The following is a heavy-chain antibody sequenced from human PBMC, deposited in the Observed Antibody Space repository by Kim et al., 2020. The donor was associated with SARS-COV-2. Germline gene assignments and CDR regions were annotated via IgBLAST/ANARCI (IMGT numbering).Heavy chain of an antibody. CDR2: ISGSGGST. CDR3: AKWGERYSGYDLWYFDY. V-gene: IGHV3-23*01. D-gene: IGHD5-12*01. J-gene: IGHJ4*02. Sequence: GGSLRLSCAASGFTFSSYAMSWVRQAPGKGLEWVSAISGSGGSTYYADSVKGRFTISRDNSNNTLYLQMNSLRAEDTAVYYCAKWGERYSGYDLWYFDYWGQGTLVTVSS. CDR1: GFTFSSYA.